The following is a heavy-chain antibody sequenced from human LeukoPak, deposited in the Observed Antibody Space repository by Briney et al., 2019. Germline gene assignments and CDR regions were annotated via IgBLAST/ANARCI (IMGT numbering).Heavy chain of an antibody. CDR1: GGSISSYY. CDR3: ARETHSGSYDHYYYYGMDV. CDR2: IYYSGST. D-gene: IGHD1-26*01. V-gene: IGHV4-59*01. Sequence: SETLSLTCTVSGGSISSYYWSWIRQPPGKGLEWIGYIYYSGSTNYNPSLRSRVTISVDTSKNQFSLKLSSVTAADTAVYYCARETHSGSYDHYYYYGMDVWGQGTTVTVSS. J-gene: IGHJ6*02.